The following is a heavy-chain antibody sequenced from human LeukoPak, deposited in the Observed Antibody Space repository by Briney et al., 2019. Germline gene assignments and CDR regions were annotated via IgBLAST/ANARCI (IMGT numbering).Heavy chain of an antibody. CDR3: ARQLMIDYYYYYYYMDV. CDR2: IYYSGST. J-gene: IGHJ6*03. CDR1: GGSISSNNYY. D-gene: IGHD3-22*01. Sequence: SETLSLTCTVSGGSISSNNYYWGWIRQPPGKGLEWIGSIYYSGSTYYNPSLKSRVTISIDTSKNQFSLKLSSVTAADTAVYYCARQLMIDYYYYYYYMDVWGRGTTVTISS. V-gene: IGHV4-39*01.